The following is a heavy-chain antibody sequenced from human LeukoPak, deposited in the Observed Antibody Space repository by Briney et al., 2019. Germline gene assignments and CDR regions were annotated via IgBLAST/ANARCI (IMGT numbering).Heavy chain of an antibody. CDR3: ARPRGEQWLVRPNWYFDL. D-gene: IGHD6-19*01. V-gene: IGHV3-74*01. CDR1: GFTFSSYW. Sequence: GGSLRLSCAASGFTFSSYWVHWVRQAPGKGLVWVSRINSDGSSTSYADSVKGRFTISRDNAKNTLYLQMNSLRAEDTAVYCCARPRGEQWLVRPNWYFDLWGRGTLVTVSS. J-gene: IGHJ2*01. CDR2: INSDGSST.